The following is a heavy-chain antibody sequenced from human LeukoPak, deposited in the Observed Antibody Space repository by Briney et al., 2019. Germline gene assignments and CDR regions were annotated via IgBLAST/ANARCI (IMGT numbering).Heavy chain of an antibody. CDR1: GFTFSVYS. V-gene: IGHV3-21*01. Sequence: PGGSLRLSCAASGFTFSVYSMNWVRQAPGKGLEWVSSISSGSSYIYYADSVKGRFTISRDNAKNSLYLQMNSLRAEDTAVYYCARVSSSSWFVDYWGQGTLVTVSS. J-gene: IGHJ4*02. CDR2: ISSGSSYI. CDR3: ARVSSSSWFVDY. D-gene: IGHD6-13*01.